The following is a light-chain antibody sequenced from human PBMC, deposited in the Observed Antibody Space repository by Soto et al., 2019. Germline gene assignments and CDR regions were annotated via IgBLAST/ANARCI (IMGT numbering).Light chain of an antibody. CDR3: QQYGSSPPLT. CDR2: GAS. Sequence: EFVLTQSPGTQSLSPGERATLSGRVTQSVSSSYLAWYQQKPGQAPRILIYGASTRATGIPDRFSGSGSGTDFTLTISRLEPEDFAVYYCQQYGSSPPLTFGGGTKVEIK. J-gene: IGKJ4*01. V-gene: IGKV3-20*01. CDR1: QSVSSSY.